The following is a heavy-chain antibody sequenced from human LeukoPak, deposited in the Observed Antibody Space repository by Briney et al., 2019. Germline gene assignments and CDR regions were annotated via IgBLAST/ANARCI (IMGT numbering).Heavy chain of an antibody. CDR1: GVSISSYY. CDR3: ARRGGSPLGAFDI. J-gene: IGHJ3*02. CDR2: IFYSESA. V-gene: IGHV4-59*13. Sequence: SETVSLTCTVSGVSISSYYWRWIRQPPGKGLECIGYIFYSESANYNPSLKSRVTISVDTSKNQFSLRLSSVTAADTALYYCARRGGSPLGAFDIWGQGRMVTVSS. D-gene: IGHD2-15*01.